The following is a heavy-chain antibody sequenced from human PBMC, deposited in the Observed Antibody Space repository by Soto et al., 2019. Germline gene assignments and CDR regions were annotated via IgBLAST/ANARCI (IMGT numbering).Heavy chain of an antibody. CDR1: GFTFSNAW. CDR3: TIQVIVVPADFDY. D-gene: IGHD2-15*01. CDR2: IKSKTDGGTT. V-gene: IGHV3-15*07. J-gene: IGHJ4*02. Sequence: GGSLRLSCAASGFTFSNAWMNWVRQAPGKGLEWVGRIKSKTDGGTTDYAAPVKGRFTISRDDSKNTLYLQKNSLKTEDTAVYYCTIQVIVVPADFDYWGQGTLVTVSS.